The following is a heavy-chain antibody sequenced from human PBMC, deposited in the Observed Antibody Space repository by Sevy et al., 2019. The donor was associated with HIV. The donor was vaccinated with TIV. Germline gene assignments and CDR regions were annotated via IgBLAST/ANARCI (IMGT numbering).Heavy chain of an antibody. Sequence: SETLSLTCTVSGGSINSDHWNWIRQPPGNGLEWIGYVYCTGGTNYNPSLKNRVTISVDRTKNQFSLKLTSVTAADTAVYYCARRNDFDISGQGTLVTVSS. V-gene: IGHV4-59*08. CDR1: GGSINSDH. CDR3: ARRNDFDI. J-gene: IGHJ3*02. CDR2: VYCTGGT.